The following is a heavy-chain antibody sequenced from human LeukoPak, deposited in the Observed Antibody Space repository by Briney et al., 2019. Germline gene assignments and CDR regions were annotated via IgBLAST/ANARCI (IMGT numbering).Heavy chain of an antibody. CDR1: GYTFTSYD. CDR2: MNPNSGNT. J-gene: IGHJ6*03. Sequence: ASAKVSCKXSGYTFTSYDINWVRQATGQGLEWMGWMNPNSGNTGYSQKFQGRVTITRNTSISTAYMELSSLRSEDTAVYYCARSGVPAAIQVGYYYYYMDVWGKGTTVTVSS. CDR3: ARSGVPAAIQVGYYYYYMDV. D-gene: IGHD2-2*02. V-gene: IGHV1-8*03.